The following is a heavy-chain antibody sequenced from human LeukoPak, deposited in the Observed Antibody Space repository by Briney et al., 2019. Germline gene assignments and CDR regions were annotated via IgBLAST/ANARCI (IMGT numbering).Heavy chain of an antibody. D-gene: IGHD3-22*01. V-gene: IGHV4-39*01. CDR3: VFKNYYDTSGYKD. Sequence: SETLSLTCTVSGGXISTNDDYWGWIRQPPGKGLEWIGNISYSGGTYYNPSLKSRVIMSVDTSKNQCSLKLTSVTAADTAVYYCVFKNYYDTSGYKDWGQGTLVTVSS. J-gene: IGHJ4*02. CDR2: ISYSGGT. CDR1: GGXISTNDDY.